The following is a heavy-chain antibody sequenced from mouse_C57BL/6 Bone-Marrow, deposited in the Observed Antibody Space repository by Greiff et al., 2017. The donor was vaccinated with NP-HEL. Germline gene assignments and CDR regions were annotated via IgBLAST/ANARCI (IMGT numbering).Heavy chain of an antibody. CDR2: IYPRSGNT. J-gene: IGHJ2*01. CDR1: GYTFTSYG. Sequence: VKLMESGAELARPGASVKLSCKASGYTFTSYGISWVKQRTGQGLEWIGEIYPRSGNTYYNEKFKGKATLTADKSSSTAYMELRSLTSGDSAVYFCARGWLLLDYWGQGTTLTVSS. CDR3: ARGWLLLDY. D-gene: IGHD2-3*01. V-gene: IGHV1-81*01.